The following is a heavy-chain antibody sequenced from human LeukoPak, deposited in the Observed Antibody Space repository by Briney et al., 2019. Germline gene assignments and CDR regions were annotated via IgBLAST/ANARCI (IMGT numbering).Heavy chain of an antibody. Sequence: SETLSLTCTVSGGSISSYYWSWIRQPPGKGLEWIGYIYYSGSTNYNPSLKSRVTISVDTSKNQFSLKLSSVTAADTAVYYCARVASPTSRFRDYYYYYYMDVWGKGTTVTVSS. V-gene: IGHV4-59*08. J-gene: IGHJ6*03. CDR3: ARVASPTSRFRDYYYYYYMDV. CDR2: IYYSGST. D-gene: IGHD3-3*01. CDR1: GGSISSYY.